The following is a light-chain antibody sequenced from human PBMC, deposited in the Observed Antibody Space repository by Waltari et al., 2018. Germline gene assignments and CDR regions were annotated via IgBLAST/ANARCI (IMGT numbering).Light chain of an antibody. CDR3: QQYCSYPYT. CDR1: QGISSY. CDR2: AAS. V-gene: IGKV1-8*01. Sequence: AIRMTQSPSPLSASTGDRVTITCRASQGISSYLAWYQQKPGKAPKLLIYAASTLQSGVPSRFSGSGSGTDFTLTISCLQSEDFATYYCQQYCSYPYTFGQGTKLEI. J-gene: IGKJ2*01.